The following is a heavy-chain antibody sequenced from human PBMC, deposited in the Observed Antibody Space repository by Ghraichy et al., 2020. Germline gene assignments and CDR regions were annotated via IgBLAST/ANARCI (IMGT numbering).Heavy chain of an antibody. CDR3: AREGSGWYLGHYYYGMDV. D-gene: IGHD6-19*01. CDR2: ISSRGSTI. CDR1: GFTFSSYE. V-gene: IGHV3-48*03. J-gene: IGHJ6*02. Sequence: GGSLRLSCAASGFTFSSYEMNWVRQAPGKGLEWVSYISSRGSTIYYADSVKGRFTISRDNAKNSLYLQMNSLRAEDTAVYYCAREGSGWYLGHYYYGMDVWCQGPTLTLSS.